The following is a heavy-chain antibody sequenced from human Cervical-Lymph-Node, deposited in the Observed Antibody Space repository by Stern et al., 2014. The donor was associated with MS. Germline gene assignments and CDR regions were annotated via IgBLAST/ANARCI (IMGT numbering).Heavy chain of an antibody. D-gene: IGHD1-26*01. Sequence: ITLKESGPTLIKPTQTLTLTCTFSGFSLSTGGVGVGWIRQPPGKALEWLALLFWDDDKRYNQSLKSRLSITKDTSKNQVVLTMTNTDPVDTATYYCARRPQKSAVGATLFDFWGQGTLVAVSS. V-gene: IGHV2-5*02. CDR2: LFWDDDK. CDR3: ARRPQKSAVGATLFDF. J-gene: IGHJ4*02. CDR1: GFSLSTGGVG.